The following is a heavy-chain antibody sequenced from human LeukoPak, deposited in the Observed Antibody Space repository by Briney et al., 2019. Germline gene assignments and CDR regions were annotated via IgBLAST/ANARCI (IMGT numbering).Heavy chain of an antibody. V-gene: IGHV3-21*01. D-gene: IGHD5-12*01. CDR3: ARRLKQDATKTFDY. CDR2: ISSSSSYI. CDR1: GFTFSSYA. Sequence: GGSLRLSCAASGFTFSSYAMSWVRQAPGKGLEWVSSISSSSSYIYYADSVKGRFTISRDNAKNSLYLQMNSLRAEDTAVYYCARRLKQDATKTFDYWGQGTLVTVSS. J-gene: IGHJ4*02.